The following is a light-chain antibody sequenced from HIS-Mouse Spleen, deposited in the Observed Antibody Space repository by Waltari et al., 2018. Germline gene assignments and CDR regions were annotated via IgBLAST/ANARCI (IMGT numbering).Light chain of an antibody. V-gene: IGLV3-10*01. CDR3: YSTDSSGNHRV. J-gene: IGLJ2*01. CDR1: AFPKKY. CDR2: EDS. Sequence: SYELTQPPSVSVSPGQTSRLTCPGDAFPKKYAYWYQQKSGQAPGLAIYEDSKRPSGIPERFSGSSSGTMATLTISGAQVEDEADYYCYSTDSSGNHRVFGGGTKLTVL.